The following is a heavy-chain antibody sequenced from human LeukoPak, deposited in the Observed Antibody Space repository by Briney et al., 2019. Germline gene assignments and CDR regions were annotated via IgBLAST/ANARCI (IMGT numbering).Heavy chain of an antibody. CDR1: GYTFTSYG. J-gene: IGHJ4*02. D-gene: IGHD3-9*01. V-gene: IGHV1-18*03. CDR3: ARAHYDILTGYYRFDY. CDR2: ISVYNGNT. Sequence: GASVKVSCKASGYTFTSYGISWVRQAPGQGLEWMGWISVYNGNTNYAQKLQGRVTTTTDTSTSTAYMELRSLRSDDMAVYYCARAHYDILTGYYRFDYWGQGTLVTVSS.